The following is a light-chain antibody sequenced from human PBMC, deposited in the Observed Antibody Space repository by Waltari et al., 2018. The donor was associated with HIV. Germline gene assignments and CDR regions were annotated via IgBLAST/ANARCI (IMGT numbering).Light chain of an antibody. CDR1: SSDVGGYNY. CDR2: EVS. CDR3: SSYTSSSTLYV. J-gene: IGLJ1*01. Sequence: QSALTQPASVSGSPGPSITISCTGPSSDVGGYNYVSWYQHHPGKAPKLIISEVSNPPSGVTNRFSGSKSGNTASLTISGLQVEDEADYYCSSYTSSSTLYVFGTGTKVTVL. V-gene: IGLV2-14*01.